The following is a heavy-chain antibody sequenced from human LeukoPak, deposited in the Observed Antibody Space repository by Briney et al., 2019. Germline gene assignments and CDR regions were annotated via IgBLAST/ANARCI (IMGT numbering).Heavy chain of an antibody. V-gene: IGHV1-46*01. CDR1: GYTFTSYY. CDR3: ARGRYYYDSSGFNWFDP. Sequence: ASVKVSCEASGYTFTSYYMHWVRQAPGQGLEWMGIINPSGGSTSYAQKFQGRVTMTRDTSTSTVYMELSSLRSEDTAVYYCARGRYYYDSSGFNWFDPWGQGTLVTVSS. D-gene: IGHD3-22*01. CDR2: INPSGGST. J-gene: IGHJ5*02.